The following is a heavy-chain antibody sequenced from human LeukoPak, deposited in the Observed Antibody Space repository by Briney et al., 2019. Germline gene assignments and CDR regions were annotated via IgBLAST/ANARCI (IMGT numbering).Heavy chain of an antibody. CDR3: AREPVDTAMVTEAWFDP. J-gene: IGHJ5*02. CDR1: GYTFITYY. CDR2: INPNSGGT. Sequence: ASVKVSCTTSGYTFITYYIHWVRQAPGQGLEWMWWINPNSGGTNYAQKFQGRVTMTRDTSISTAYMELSRLRSDDTALYYCAREPVDTAMVTEAWFDPWGQGTLVTVSS. D-gene: IGHD5-18*01. V-gene: IGHV1-2*02.